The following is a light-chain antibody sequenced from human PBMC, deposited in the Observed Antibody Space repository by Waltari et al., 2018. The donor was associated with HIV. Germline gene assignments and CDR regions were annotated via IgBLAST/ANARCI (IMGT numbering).Light chain of an antibody. V-gene: IGKV3D-15*01. CDR1: QSVSRN. CDR2: DAS. J-gene: IGKJ2*01. Sequence: EMVLTPSPATLSVSTGERANLSCRASQSVSRNLAWYQQKPGQAPRLLVYDASTRANGIPARFSGSGSGTEFTLTTSSLQSEDSAVYYCQQYNNWYTFAQGTKLEIK. CDR3: QQYNNWYT.